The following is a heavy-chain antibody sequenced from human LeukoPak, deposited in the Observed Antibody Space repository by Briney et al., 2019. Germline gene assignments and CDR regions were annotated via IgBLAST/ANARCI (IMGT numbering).Heavy chain of an antibody. CDR1: GYTFPNYG. J-gene: IGHJ6*02. V-gene: IGHV1-18*01. CDR2: ISAYTGNT. D-gene: IGHD5-24*01. CDR3: ARDTYYNYYYGMDV. Sequence: ASVKVSCKASGYTFPNYGITWVRQAPGQRLEWVGWISAYTGNTNYAQKLQGRVTMTTDTSTSTAYMELRSLRFDDTAVYYCARDTYYNYYYGMDVWGQGTTVTVSS.